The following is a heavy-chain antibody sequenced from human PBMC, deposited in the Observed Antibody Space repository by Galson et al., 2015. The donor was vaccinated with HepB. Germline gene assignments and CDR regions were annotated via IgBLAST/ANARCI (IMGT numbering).Heavy chain of an antibody. CDR1: GFTFSNAW. D-gene: IGHD3-22*01. CDR3: TTAHYYDSSGYYDPFDY. J-gene: IGHJ4*02. CDR2: IKSKTDGGTT. V-gene: IGHV3-15*01. Sequence: SLRLSCAASGFTFSNAWMSWVRQAPGKGLEWVGRIKSKTDGGTTDYAAPVKGRFTISRDDSKNTLNLQMNSLKTEDTAAYYCTTAHYYDSSGYYDPFDYWGQGTLVTVSS.